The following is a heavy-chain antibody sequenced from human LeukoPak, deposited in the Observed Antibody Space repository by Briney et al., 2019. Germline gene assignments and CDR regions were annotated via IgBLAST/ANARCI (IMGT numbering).Heavy chain of an antibody. CDR2: ISGSSGTI. CDR1: GFTFTSYS. V-gene: IGHV3-48*04. CDR3: ARAFDY. J-gene: IGHJ4*02. Sequence: GGSLRLSCAASGFTFTSYSMNWVRQAPGKGLEWVSYISGSSGTIYYAESVKGRFTISRDNAKNTLYMEMNSLRAEDTAVYYCARAFDYWGQGTLVTVSS.